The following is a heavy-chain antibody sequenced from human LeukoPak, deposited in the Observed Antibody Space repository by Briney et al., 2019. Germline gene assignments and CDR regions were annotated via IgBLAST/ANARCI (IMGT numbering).Heavy chain of an antibody. Sequence: AGGSLRLSCAASGFTFSSYWMHWVRQAPGKGLVWVSRINSDGSSTSYADSVKGRFTISRDNSKNTLYLQMNSLRAEDTAVYYCAKEIRAAPYVFDYWGQGTLVTVSS. J-gene: IGHJ4*02. D-gene: IGHD3-10*01. V-gene: IGHV3-74*01. CDR3: AKEIRAAPYVFDY. CDR1: GFTFSSYW. CDR2: INSDGSST.